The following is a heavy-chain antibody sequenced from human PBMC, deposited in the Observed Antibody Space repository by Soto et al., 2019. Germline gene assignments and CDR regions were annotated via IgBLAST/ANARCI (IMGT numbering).Heavy chain of an antibody. D-gene: IGHD1-26*01. CDR2: VSTSGHP. Sequence: SETLSLTCTVSGDSISKSGHYWSWIRQPAGKGLEWVGRVSTSGHPTYSPSLKSRVTMSLDTSKNQFSLTVNSVTAADTAMYYCAVETVGGSPGDCWGQGTLVTVSS. CDR1: GDSISKSGHY. J-gene: IGHJ4*02. CDR3: AVETVGGSPGDC. V-gene: IGHV4-4*07.